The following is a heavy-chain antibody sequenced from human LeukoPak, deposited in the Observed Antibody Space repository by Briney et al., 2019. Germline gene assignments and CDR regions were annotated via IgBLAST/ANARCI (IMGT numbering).Heavy chain of an antibody. CDR3: AREGDMASVDY. V-gene: IGHV1-46*01. Sequence: ASVKVSCKASGYTFTGYYMHWVRQAPGQGLEWMGIISPSGGSTGYTQKFQGRVTMTRDTSTSTVYMDLSSLRSEDTAVYYCAREGDMASVDYWGQGTLVTVSS. J-gene: IGHJ4*02. CDR1: GYTFTGYY. CDR2: ISPSGGST. D-gene: IGHD2-21*01.